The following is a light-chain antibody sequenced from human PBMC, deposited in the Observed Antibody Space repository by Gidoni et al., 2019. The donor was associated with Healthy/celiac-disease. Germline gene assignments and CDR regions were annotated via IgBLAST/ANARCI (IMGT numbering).Light chain of an antibody. V-gene: IGLV2-14*01. Sequence: SALTQPPSVPGSPGQSITISCTGTSSDVGGYNYVSWYQQHPGKAPKLMIYEVSNRPPGVSNRFSGSKSGNTASLTISGRQAEDEADYYCSSYTSSDVFGTGTKVTVL. CDR3: SSYTSSDV. CDR2: EVS. J-gene: IGLJ1*01. CDR1: SSDVGGYNY.